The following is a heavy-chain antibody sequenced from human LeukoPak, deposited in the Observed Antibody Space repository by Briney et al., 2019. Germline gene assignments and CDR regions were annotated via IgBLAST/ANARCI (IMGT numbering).Heavy chain of an antibody. CDR3: ARDSGYNYGPFDY. D-gene: IGHD5-18*01. CDR1: GGSISTYD. Sequence: PSETLSLTCTISGGSISTYDWTWIRQPAGKGLEWIGRLYTSGSTNYNPSLKSRVTMSVDTSKNQFSLKLNSVTAADTAMYYCARDSGYNYGPFDYWGQGTLVTVSS. J-gene: IGHJ4*02. V-gene: IGHV4-4*07. CDR2: LYTSGST.